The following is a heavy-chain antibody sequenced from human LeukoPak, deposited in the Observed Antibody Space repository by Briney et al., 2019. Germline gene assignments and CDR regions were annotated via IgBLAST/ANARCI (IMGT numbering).Heavy chain of an antibody. V-gene: IGHV3-7*01. CDR1: GFTFSSYW. CDR3: ARDQDYGGNLFDY. CDR2: IKRDGSEK. J-gene: IGHJ4*02. Sequence: GGSLRLSCAASGFTFSSYWMSWVRQAPGKGLEWVANIKRDGSEKYYVDSVKGRFTISRDNAKNSLYLQMNSLRAEDTAVYYCARDQDYGGNLFDYWGQGTLVTVSS. D-gene: IGHD4-23*01.